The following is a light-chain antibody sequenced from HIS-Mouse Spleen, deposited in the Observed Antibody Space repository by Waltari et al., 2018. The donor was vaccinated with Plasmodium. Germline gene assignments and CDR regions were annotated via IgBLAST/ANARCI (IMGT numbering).Light chain of an antibody. J-gene: IGLJ3*02. CDR3: YSTDSSGNHRV. CDR1: ASPKKY. CDR2: EDS. Sequence: SYELTPPPPVSVSPGQTARTTCSGDASPKKYDYWYQQKSGQAPVLVIYEDSKRPSGFPEGFSGSSSGTMATLTISGAQVEDEADYYCYSTDSSGNHRVFGGGTKLTVL. V-gene: IGLV3-10*01.